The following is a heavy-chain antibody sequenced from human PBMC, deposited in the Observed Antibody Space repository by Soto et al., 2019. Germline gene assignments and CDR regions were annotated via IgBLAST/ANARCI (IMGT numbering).Heavy chain of an antibody. CDR2: MNPNSGNT. Sequence: QVQLVQSGAEVKKPGASVKVSCKASGYTFTSYDINWVRQATGQGLEWMGWMNPNSGNTGYAQKFKGRVTMTRNTSISTAYMELSSLRSEDTAVYYCVLGGWLPSFLEWLFLTPNWFDPWGQGTLVTVSS. CDR1: GYTFTSYD. J-gene: IGHJ5*02. D-gene: IGHD3-3*01. CDR3: VLGGWLPSFLEWLFLTPNWFDP. V-gene: IGHV1-8*01.